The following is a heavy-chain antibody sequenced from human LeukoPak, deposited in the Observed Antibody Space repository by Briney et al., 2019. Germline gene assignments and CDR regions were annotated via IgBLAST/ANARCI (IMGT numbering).Heavy chain of an antibody. CDR1: GGSFSGYY. Sequence: PSETLSLTCAVYGGSFSGYYWSWIRQPPGKGLEWIGYAYYSGHTSYNSSLKSRVTMSLDTSKSQFSLRLSSVTAADTAVYFCARHPFATPFDYWGPGTLVTVSS. CDR2: AYYSGHT. CDR3: ARHPFATPFDY. J-gene: IGHJ4*02. D-gene: IGHD2-15*01. V-gene: IGHV4-59*08.